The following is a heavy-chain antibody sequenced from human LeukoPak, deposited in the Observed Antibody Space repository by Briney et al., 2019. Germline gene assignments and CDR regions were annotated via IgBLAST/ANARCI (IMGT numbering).Heavy chain of an antibody. J-gene: IGHJ4*02. V-gene: IGHV1-2*02. D-gene: IGHD3-3*01. CDR2: INPDSGGT. CDR3: ARDYGDDDFWSGYYNTGHFDY. Sequence: ASVKVSCKASGYTFTGYYMHWVRQAPGQGLEWMGWINPDSGGTNYAQKFQGRVTMTRDTSISTAYMELSRLRSDDTPVSYCARDYGDDDFWSGYYNTGHFDYWGQGTLVTVSS. CDR1: GYTFTGYY.